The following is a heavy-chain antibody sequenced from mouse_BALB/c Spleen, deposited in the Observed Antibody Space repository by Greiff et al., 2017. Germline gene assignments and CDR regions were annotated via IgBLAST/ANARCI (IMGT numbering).Heavy chain of an antibody. CDR1: GFSLTSYG. V-gene: IGHV2-2*02. Sequence: VQLQQSGPGLVQPSQSLSITCTVSGFSLTSYGVHWVRQSPGKGLEWLGVIWSGGSTDYNAAFISRLSISKDNSKSQVFFKMNSLQANDTAIYYCAREGTLLPLAYWGQGTLVTVSA. D-gene: IGHD2-10*01. J-gene: IGHJ3*01. CDR3: AREGTLLPLAY. CDR2: IWSGGST.